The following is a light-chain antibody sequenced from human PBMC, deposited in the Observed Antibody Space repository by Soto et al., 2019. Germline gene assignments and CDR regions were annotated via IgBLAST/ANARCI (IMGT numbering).Light chain of an antibody. CDR2: SNN. CDR1: SSNIGSNT. J-gene: IGLJ2*01. Sequence: QTVVTQPPSASGTPGQRVTISCSGSSSNIGSNTVNWYQQLPGTAPKLLIHSNNQRPSGVPDRFSGSKSGTSASLAISGLQSEDEDDYYCAAWDDSLNGPVFGGGTKLTVL. CDR3: AAWDDSLNGPV. V-gene: IGLV1-44*01.